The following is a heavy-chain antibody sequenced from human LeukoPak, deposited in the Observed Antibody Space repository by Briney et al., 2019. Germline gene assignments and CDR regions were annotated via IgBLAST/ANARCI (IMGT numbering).Heavy chain of an antibody. Sequence: ASVNVSCTASGFSFTSYDINWVRQASGQGFEWMGWMNPNNGKTGYAQKFQGRVTMTRDTSISTAYMELRDLTSEDTAVYYCVRDGEGVGISVNYWFDPWGQGTLVTVSS. V-gene: IGHV1-8*01. CDR3: VRDGEGVGISVNYWFDP. D-gene: IGHD3-10*01. CDR2: MNPNNGKT. J-gene: IGHJ5*02. CDR1: GFSFTSYD.